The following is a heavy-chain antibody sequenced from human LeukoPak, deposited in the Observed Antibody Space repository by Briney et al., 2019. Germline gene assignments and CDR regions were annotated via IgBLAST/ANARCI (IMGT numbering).Heavy chain of an antibody. Sequence: PGGSLRLSCAASGFTFSSYAMSWVRQAPGKGLEWIGSIYYSGSSYYNPSLKSRVTISVDTSKNQFSLKLSSVTAADTAVYYCARQLGCSSTSCYSRSPNWFDPWGQGTLVTVSS. D-gene: IGHD2-2*01. CDR1: GFTFSSYA. CDR3: ARQLGCSSTSCYSRSPNWFDP. J-gene: IGHJ5*02. V-gene: IGHV4-39*01. CDR2: IYYSGSS.